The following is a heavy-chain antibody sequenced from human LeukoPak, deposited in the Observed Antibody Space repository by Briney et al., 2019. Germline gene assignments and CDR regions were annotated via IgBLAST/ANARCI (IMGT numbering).Heavy chain of an antibody. D-gene: IGHD4-17*01. V-gene: IGHV4-59*08. CDR3: ARFGGATVTTRYFDY. CDR1: GGSISSYY. Sequence: PSETLSLTCTVSGGSISSYYWSWLRQPPGKGLEWIGYMYYSGSTNYNPFLKSRVTISVDTSKNQFSLKLSSVTAADTAVYYCARFGGATVTTRYFDYWGQGTLVTVSS. J-gene: IGHJ4*02. CDR2: MYYSGST.